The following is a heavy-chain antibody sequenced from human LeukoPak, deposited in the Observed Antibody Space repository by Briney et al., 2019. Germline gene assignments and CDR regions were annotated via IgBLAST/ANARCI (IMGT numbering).Heavy chain of an antibody. V-gene: IGHV5-51*01. CDR2: VYPGGSDT. CDR3: ARAASGTARFDY. D-gene: IGHD6-13*01. Sequence: GESLKISCKVSGYIFSSYYIGWVRQMPGKGLQWMGVVYPGGSDTRYSPSSQGQVTISADKSISTAYLQWSSLKASDTARYYCARAASGTARFDYWGQGTLVTVSS. CDR1: GYIFSSYY. J-gene: IGHJ4*02.